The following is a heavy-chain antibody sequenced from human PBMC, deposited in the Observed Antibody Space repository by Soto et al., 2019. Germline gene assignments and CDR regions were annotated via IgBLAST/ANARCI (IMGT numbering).Heavy chain of an antibody. Sequence: SETLSLTCTVSGGSISSYYWSWIRQPPGKGLEWIGYIYYSGSTNYNPSLKSRVTISVDTSKNQFSLKLSSVTAADTAVYYCARDYSNYGMDYYYYMDVWGKGTTVTVSS. CDR3: ARDYSNYGMDYYYYMDV. V-gene: IGHV4-59*12. CDR1: GGSISSYY. CDR2: IYYSGST. D-gene: IGHD4-4*01. J-gene: IGHJ6*03.